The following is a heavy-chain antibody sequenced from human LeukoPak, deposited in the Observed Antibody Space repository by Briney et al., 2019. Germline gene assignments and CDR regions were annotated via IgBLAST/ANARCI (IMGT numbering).Heavy chain of an antibody. CDR1: GFTFDDFA. D-gene: IGHD3-10*01. J-gene: IGHJ6*02. CDR3: AKDFSASLPSGSSQYHFYYYGMDV. CDR2: ITSNSGSI. Sequence: PGGSLRLPCAASGFTFDDFAMHWVRQAPGKGLEWVSGITSNSGSIAYADSVKGRFTISRDNAKNSLYLQMNSLRAEDAALYYCAKDFSASLPSGSSQYHFYYYGMDVWGQGTTVTVSS. V-gene: IGHV3-9*01.